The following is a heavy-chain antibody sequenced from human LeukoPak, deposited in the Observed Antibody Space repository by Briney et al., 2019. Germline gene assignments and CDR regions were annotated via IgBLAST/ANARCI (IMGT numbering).Heavy chain of an antibody. CDR3: ARVGYYGSGSYYNDYGMDV. D-gene: IGHD3-10*01. CDR2: INAGNGNT. CDR1: GYTFTSYA. V-gene: IGHV1-3*01. Sequence: ASVKVSCKASGYTFTSYAMHWVRQAPGQRLEWMGWINAGNGNTKYSQKFQGRVTIARDTSASTAYMEQSSLRSEDTAVYYCARVGYYGSGSYYNDYGMDVWGQGTTVTVPS. J-gene: IGHJ6*02.